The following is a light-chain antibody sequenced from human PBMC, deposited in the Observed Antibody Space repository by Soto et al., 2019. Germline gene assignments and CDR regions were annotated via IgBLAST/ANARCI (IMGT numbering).Light chain of an antibody. CDR3: SSSTSSNTFV. J-gene: IGLJ1*01. V-gene: IGLV2-14*01. CDR2: EVI. CDR1: NSDVNY. Sequence: QSALAQPASVSGAPGQSITISCTGTNSDVNYVSWHQQHPGKAPKLMIYEVINRSSGVSTRFSGSKSGNTASLTISGLQAEDEADYYCSSSTSSNTFVFGNGTKVTVL.